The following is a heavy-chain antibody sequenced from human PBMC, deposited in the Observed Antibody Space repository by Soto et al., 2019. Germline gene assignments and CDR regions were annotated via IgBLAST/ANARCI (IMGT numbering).Heavy chain of an antibody. D-gene: IGHD2-15*01. V-gene: IGHV4-31*03. CDR2: IYYSGST. CDR1: GGSISSGGYY. Sequence: PSETLSLTCTVSGGSISSGGYYWSWIRQHPGKGLEWIGYIYYSGSTYYNPSLKSRVTISVDTSKNQFSLKLSSVTAADTAVYYCARVRGGNRLVTYYFDYWGQGTLVTVSS. J-gene: IGHJ4*02. CDR3: ARVRGGNRLVTYYFDY.